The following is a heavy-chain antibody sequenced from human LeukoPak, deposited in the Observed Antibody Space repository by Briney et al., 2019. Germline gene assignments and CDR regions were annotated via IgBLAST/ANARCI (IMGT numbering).Heavy chain of an antibody. Sequence: ASVKVSCKASGYTFNGHYMHWVRQAPGQGLEWMGWINPNSGGTNYAQKFQGRVTMTRDTSISTACMELSRLRSDDTAVYYCARDLGIVGATLGAFDIWGQGTMVTVSS. CDR2: INPNSGGT. V-gene: IGHV1-2*02. J-gene: IGHJ3*02. D-gene: IGHD1-26*01. CDR3: ARDLGIVGATLGAFDI. CDR1: GYTFNGHY.